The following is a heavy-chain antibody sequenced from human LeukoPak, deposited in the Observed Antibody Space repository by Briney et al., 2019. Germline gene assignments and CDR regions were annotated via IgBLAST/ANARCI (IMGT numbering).Heavy chain of an antibody. V-gene: IGHV1-69*13. CDR1: GYTFTSYG. Sequence: ASVKVSCKASGYTFTSYGISWVRQAPGQGLEWMGGIIPIFGTANYAQKFQGRVTITADESTSTAYMELSSLRSEDTAVYYCARVGWYYYDSSGYSPGMDVWGQGTTVTVSS. D-gene: IGHD3-22*01. CDR2: IIPIFGTA. CDR3: ARVGWYYYDSSGYSPGMDV. J-gene: IGHJ6*02.